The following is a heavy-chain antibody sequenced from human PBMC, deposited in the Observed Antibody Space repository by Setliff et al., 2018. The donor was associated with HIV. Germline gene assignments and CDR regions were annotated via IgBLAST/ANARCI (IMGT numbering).Heavy chain of an antibody. CDR1: GYTFTKYW. CDR2: IYPSDSDT. J-gene: IGHJ6*03. Sequence: PGESLKISCRASGYTFTKYWIGWVRQMPGKGLEWVGVIYPSDSDTKYSPSFQGQVTISVDKSINTAYLHWSSLKASDTAIYYCARHTRKLEVLEWLSPSYYYFYYMDVWGIGTTVTVSS. V-gene: IGHV5-51*01. CDR3: ARHTRKLEVLEWLSPSYYYFYYMDV. D-gene: IGHD3-3*01.